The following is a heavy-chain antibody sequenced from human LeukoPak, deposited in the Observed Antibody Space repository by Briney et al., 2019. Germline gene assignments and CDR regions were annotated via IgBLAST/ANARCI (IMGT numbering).Heavy chain of an antibody. D-gene: IGHD3-9*01. V-gene: IGHV4-38-2*02. CDR1: GYSISSGYY. CDR2: IYHSGAT. Sequence: SETLSLTCTVSGYSISSGYYWGWIRHPPGKGLEWIGSIYHSGATYYNPSLKSRVTISLDTSKNQFSLKVNSVTAADTAVYYCARQKLYFAPPMGFDYWGQGSLVTVSS. CDR3: ARQKLYFAPPMGFDY. J-gene: IGHJ4*02.